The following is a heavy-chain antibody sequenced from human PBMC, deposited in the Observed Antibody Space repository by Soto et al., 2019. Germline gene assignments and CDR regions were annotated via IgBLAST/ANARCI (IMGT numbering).Heavy chain of an antibody. D-gene: IGHD3-10*01. J-gene: IGHJ6*02. Sequence: EVSMRLSGVAAGFTLNAYTMRSSHRAPGRWLRLVSVISAGGENTYSADSVRGRFAISRDNSMNTVYLQMDTLRAEDTAVYYCAKEWNYYGSGKNRQSYGMDVWGQGTTVTVSS. CDR2: ISAGGENT. CDR1: GFTLNAYT. V-gene: IGHV3-23*01. CDR3: AKEWNYYGSGKNRQSYGMDV.